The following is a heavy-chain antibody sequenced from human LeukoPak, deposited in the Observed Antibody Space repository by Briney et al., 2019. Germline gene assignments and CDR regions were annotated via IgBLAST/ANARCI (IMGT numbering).Heavy chain of an antibody. J-gene: IGHJ4*02. D-gene: IGHD3-9*01. CDR1: GVSFSNYY. CDR3: ARGPTLEYDVLTGYYHFDS. Sequence: SETLSLTCAVYGVSFSNYYWTWIRQSPGKGLEWIGEITHSGSTNYIPSLKSRVTISEDTSKSQFSLKLSSVTAADTAVYYCARGPTLEYDVLTGYYHFDSWGQGTLVTVSS. CDR2: ITHSGST. V-gene: IGHV4-34*01.